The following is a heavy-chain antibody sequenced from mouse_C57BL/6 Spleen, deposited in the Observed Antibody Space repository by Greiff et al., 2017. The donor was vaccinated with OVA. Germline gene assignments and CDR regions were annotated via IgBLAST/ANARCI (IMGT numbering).Heavy chain of an antibody. Sequence: QVQLQQPGAELVKPGASVKLSCKASGYTFTSYWMHWVKQRPGQGLEWIGMIHPNSGSTNYNEKFKSKATLTVDESSSTAYMQLSSLTSEDSAVYYCARSGDGYPYYFDYWGQGTTLTVSS. V-gene: IGHV1-64*01. CDR3: ARSGDGYPYYFDY. CDR2: IHPNSGST. D-gene: IGHD2-3*01. CDR1: GYTFTSYW. J-gene: IGHJ2*01.